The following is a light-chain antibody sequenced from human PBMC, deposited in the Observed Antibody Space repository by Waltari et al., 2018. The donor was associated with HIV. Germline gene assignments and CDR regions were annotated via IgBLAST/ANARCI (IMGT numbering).Light chain of an antibody. CDR1: QSVSSSY. CDR3: QQYATASFT. V-gene: IGKV3-20*01. CDR2: GAS. J-gene: IGKJ3*01. Sequence: EIVLTQSPGTLSLSPGERATLSCRASQSVSSSYLAWYQQKPGQAPRLLIYGASSRAAGIPDRFSGSGSGTDFSLTIRRLEPEEFAVYFCQQYATASFTFGPGTKVDIK.